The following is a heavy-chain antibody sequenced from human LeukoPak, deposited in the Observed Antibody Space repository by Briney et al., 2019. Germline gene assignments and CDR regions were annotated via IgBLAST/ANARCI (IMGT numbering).Heavy chain of an antibody. Sequence: SVKVSCKASGGTFTIYAISWVRQAPGQGLEWMGGIIPIFGTANYAQKFQGRVTITADESTSTAYMELSSLRSEDTAVYYCAREALIVGATTYAFDIWGQGTMVTVSS. D-gene: IGHD1-26*01. V-gene: IGHV1-69*01. CDR3: AREALIVGATTYAFDI. CDR2: IIPIFGTA. J-gene: IGHJ3*02. CDR1: GGTFTIYA.